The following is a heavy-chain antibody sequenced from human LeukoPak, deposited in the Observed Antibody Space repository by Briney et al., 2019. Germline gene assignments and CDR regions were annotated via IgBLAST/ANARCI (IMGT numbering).Heavy chain of an antibody. CDR1: GFTFSSFG. J-gene: IGHJ4*02. CDR2: IQYDGSNK. D-gene: IGHD3-22*01. CDR3: AKSTVYDSSGYLDY. Sequence: GGSLRLSCAASGFTFSSFGIHWVRQAPGKGLEWVAFIQYDGSNKYYADSVKGRFTISRDNSKNTLYLQMNSLRAEDTAVYYCAKSTVYDSSGYLDYWGQGTLVTVSS. V-gene: IGHV3-30*02.